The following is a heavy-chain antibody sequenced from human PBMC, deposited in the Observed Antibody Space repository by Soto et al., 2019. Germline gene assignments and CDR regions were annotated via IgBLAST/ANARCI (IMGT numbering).Heavy chain of an antibody. J-gene: IGHJ5*02. V-gene: IGHV4-59*01. D-gene: IGHD3-3*01. Sequence: SETLSLTCTVSGGSISSYYWSWIRQPPGKGLEWIGYIYYSGSTNYNPSLKSRVTISVDTSKNQFSLKLSSVTAADTAVYYCARVKGGRNDFWSGYNNWFDPWGQGTLVTVSS. CDR1: GGSISSYY. CDR3: ARVKGGRNDFWSGYNNWFDP. CDR2: IYYSGST.